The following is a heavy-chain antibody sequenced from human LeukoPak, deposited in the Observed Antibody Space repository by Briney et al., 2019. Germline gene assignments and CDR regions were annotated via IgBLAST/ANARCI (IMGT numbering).Heavy chain of an antibody. J-gene: IGHJ4*02. Sequence: GGSLSLSCGAWRFTLSLYAMLGARQAPGKGLEWVSAISGSGGRTYYADSVKGRFTISRDNSKHTLCLQMNSLGAEGTAGYYLAKVIWRGSSASGKTGSDYWGQRNLVTVSS. CDR2: ISGSGGRT. D-gene: IGHD6-6*01. CDR3: AKVIWRGSSASGKTGSDY. CDR1: RFTLSLYA. V-gene: IGHV3-23*01.